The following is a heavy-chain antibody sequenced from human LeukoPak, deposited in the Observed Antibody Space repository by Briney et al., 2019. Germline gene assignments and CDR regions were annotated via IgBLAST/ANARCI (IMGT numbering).Heavy chain of an antibody. CDR3: ARDLVVVVAASVYYYGMDV. Sequence: GASVKVSCKASGGTFSSYAISWVRQAPGQGLEWMGRIIPILGIANYAQKFQGRVTITADKSTSTAYMELSSLRSEDTAVYYCARDLVVVVAASVYYYGMDVWAKGPRSPSP. CDR2: IIPILGIA. J-gene: IGHJ6*02. CDR1: GGTFSSYA. D-gene: IGHD2-15*01. V-gene: IGHV1-69*04.